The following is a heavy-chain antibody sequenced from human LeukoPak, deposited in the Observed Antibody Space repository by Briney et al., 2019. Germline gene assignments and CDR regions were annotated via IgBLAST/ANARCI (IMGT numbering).Heavy chain of an antibody. J-gene: IGHJ4*02. CDR2: IYHSGSI. D-gene: IGHD6-6*01. Sequence: SETLSLTCAVSGYSMTSGYFWGWIRQPPGKGLEWIGNIYHSGSIYYNPSLKSRVAISVDTSKNQFFLKLSSVTAADTAVYYCARQGLGNSSGGDFDYWGPGTLVTVSS. V-gene: IGHV4-38-2*01. CDR1: GYSMTSGYF. CDR3: ARQGLGNSSGGDFDY.